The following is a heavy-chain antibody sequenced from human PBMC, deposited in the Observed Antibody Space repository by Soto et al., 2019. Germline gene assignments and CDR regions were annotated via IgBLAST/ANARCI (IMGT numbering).Heavy chain of an antibody. V-gene: IGHV3-53*01. J-gene: IGHJ4*02. Sequence: EVQLVESGGGLIPPGGSLRLSCAASGFLVNSAYMTWVRQAPGKGLEWLSMINSDGSTLYAESVKGRFTISRDNSKNRLDVQMNSLRAEDTAMYYCARSGYSFAWGYWGQGNLVIVTS. CDR2: INSDGST. CDR1: GFLVNSAY. CDR3: ARSGYSFAWGY. D-gene: IGHD5-18*01.